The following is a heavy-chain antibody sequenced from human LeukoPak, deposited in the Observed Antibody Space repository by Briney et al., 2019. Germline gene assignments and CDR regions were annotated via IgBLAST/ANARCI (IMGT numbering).Heavy chain of an antibody. V-gene: IGHV4-61*01. CDR3: ARDRVRGNSNPFFDY. CDR2: IYYSGST. J-gene: IGHJ4*02. Sequence: SETLSLTCTVSGGSVSSGTYYWSWIRQPPGKGLEWIGYIYYSGSTNYNPSLKSRVTISVDTSKNQFSLKLSSVTAADTAVYYCARDRVRGNSNPFFDYWGQGTLVTVSS. D-gene: IGHD4-11*01. CDR1: GGSVSSGTYY.